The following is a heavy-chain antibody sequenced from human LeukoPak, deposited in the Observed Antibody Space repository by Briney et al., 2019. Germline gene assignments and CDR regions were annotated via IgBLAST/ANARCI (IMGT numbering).Heavy chain of an antibody. V-gene: IGHV1-18*01. Sequence: ASVKVSCKASGYTFTSYGISWVRQAPGQGLEWVGWISAYNGNTNYAQKFQGRVTMTRDTSISTAYMELSSLRYDDTAVYFCANAAGYSGYGMDYWGQGSLVTVSS. CDR2: ISAYNGNT. D-gene: IGHD5-12*01. J-gene: IGHJ4*02. CDR3: ANAAGYSGYGMDY. CDR1: GYTFTSYG.